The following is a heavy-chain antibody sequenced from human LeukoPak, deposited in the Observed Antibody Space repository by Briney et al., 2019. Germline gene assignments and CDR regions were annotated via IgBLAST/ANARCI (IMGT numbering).Heavy chain of an antibody. D-gene: IGHD2-15*01. CDR3: ARRERYCSGGSCFGDAFDI. Sequence: SETLSLTCTVSGYSISSGYYWGWIRQPPGKGLEWIGSIYHSGSTYYNPSLKSRVTISVDTSKNQFSLKLSSVTAADTAVYYCARRERYCSGGSCFGDAFDIWGQGTMVTVSS. J-gene: IGHJ3*02. CDR2: IYHSGST. V-gene: IGHV4-38-2*02. CDR1: GYSISSGYY.